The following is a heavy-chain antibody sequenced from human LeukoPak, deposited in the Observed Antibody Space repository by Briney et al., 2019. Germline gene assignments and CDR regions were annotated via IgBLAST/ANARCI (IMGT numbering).Heavy chain of an antibody. V-gene: IGHV3-23*01. CDR1: GFTFTNYA. CDR2: ISANGGST. CDR3: AVGAVADEGAFDI. Sequence: PGGSLRLSCAASGFTFTNYAMSWVRQAPGKGLEWVSVISANGGSTYYADSVKGRFTISRDTSKNTLYLQMNSLRAEDTAVYYCAVGAVADEGAFDIWGQGTMVTVSS. D-gene: IGHD6-19*01. J-gene: IGHJ3*02.